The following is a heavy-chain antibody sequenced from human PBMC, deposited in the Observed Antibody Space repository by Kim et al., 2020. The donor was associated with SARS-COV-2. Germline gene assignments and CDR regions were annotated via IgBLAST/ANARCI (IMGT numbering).Heavy chain of an antibody. Sequence: GGSLRLSCAASGFTLSSYWMHWVRQAPGKGLVWVSRISTDGSSTSYADSVKGRFTISRDNAKNTLYLQMNSLRAEDTAVYYCARVYNSGLYDYWGQGTLV. J-gene: IGHJ4*02. CDR2: ISTDGSST. CDR3: ARVYNSGLYDY. V-gene: IGHV3-74*01. CDR1: GFTLSSYW. D-gene: IGHD6-19*01.